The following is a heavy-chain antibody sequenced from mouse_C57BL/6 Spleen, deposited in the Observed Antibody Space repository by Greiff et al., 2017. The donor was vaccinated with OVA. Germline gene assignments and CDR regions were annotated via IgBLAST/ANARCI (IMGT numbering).Heavy chain of an antibody. CDR2: IDPENGDT. Sequence: EVQLQQSGAELVRPGASVKLSCTASGFNIKDDYMHWVKQRPEQGLEWIGWIDPENGDTEYASKFQGKATITADTSSNTAYLQLSSLTSEDTAVYYCTKGIYPDVWGTGTTVTVSS. CDR1: GFNIKDDY. J-gene: IGHJ1*03. V-gene: IGHV14-4*01. D-gene: IGHD2-1*01. CDR3: TKGIYPDV.